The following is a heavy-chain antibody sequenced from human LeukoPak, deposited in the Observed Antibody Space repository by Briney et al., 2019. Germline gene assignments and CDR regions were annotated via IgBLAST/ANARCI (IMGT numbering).Heavy chain of an antibody. V-gene: IGHV3-7*01. CDR2: IKQDGSEK. Sequence: PGGSLRLSCAASGFTFTNYWMSWVRQAPGKGLEWVAHIKQDGSEKDYVDSVKGRFTISRDNTRNSLDLQMNSLRAEDTAVYYCASGHWCLAYWGQGTLVTVSS. CDR3: ASGHWCLAY. J-gene: IGHJ4*02. CDR1: GFTFTNYW. D-gene: IGHD2-8*02.